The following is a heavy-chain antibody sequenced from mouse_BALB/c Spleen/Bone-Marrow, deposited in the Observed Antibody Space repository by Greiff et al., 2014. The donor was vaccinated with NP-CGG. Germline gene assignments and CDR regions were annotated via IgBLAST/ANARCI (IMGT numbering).Heavy chain of an antibody. J-gene: IGHJ2*01. CDR2: IDPANEHT. D-gene: IGHD4-1*01. CDR1: GFNIKDTY. Sequence: EVQLQESGAELVKPGASVELSCTASGFNIKDTYIHWVKQRPEQGLEWIGRIDPANEHTKYDPNFQGKATITADTSPNTAYLQLSSLTSEDTAVYYCASLTGTFDYWGQGSTLTVSS. CDR3: ASLTGTFDY. V-gene: IGHV14-3*02.